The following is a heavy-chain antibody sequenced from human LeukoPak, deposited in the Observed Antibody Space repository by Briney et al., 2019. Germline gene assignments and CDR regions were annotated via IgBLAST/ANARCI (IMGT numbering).Heavy chain of an antibody. CDR3: ARLGSNYLFVDY. J-gene: IGHJ4*02. Sequence: SVKVSCKASGGTFSSYAISWVRQAPGQGLEWMGGIIPIFGTANYAQKFQGRVTITADESTSTAYMELSSLKASDTAMYYCARLGSNYLFVDYWGQGTLVTVSS. V-gene: IGHV1-69*13. CDR2: IIPIFGTA. D-gene: IGHD4-11*01. CDR1: GGTFSSYA.